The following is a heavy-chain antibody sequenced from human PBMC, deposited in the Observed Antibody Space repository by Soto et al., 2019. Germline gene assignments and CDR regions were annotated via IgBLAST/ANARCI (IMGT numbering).Heavy chain of an antibody. CDR1: GYGFTTYG. CDR3: ARGRYGDY. CDR2: ISAHNGNT. D-gene: IGHD1-1*01. V-gene: IGHV1-18*01. J-gene: IGHJ4*02. Sequence: QVHLVQSGAEVKRPGGSVNVSCKGTGYGFTTYGITWVRQAPGQGLEWMAWISAHNGNTNYAQKLQGRVTVTRDTSTSTAYMELRSLRSDDTAVYYCARGRYGDYWGQGALVTVSS.